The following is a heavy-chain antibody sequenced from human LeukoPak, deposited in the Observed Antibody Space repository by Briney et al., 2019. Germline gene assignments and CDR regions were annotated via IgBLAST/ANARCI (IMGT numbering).Heavy chain of an antibody. CDR2: FSRGGSTT. D-gene: IGHD2-15*01. J-gene: IGHJ4*02. Sequence: PGGSLRLSCAGTGFAFNMFAIDWVRQAPGKGLEWVSGFSRGGSTTNYADSVKGRFTISRDKSQNSVFLQLNSLRPEDTAVYYCARQQRIRHCSEGVCTEGYYFDYWGQGTLVTVSS. CDR3: ARQQRIRHCSEGVCTEGYYFDY. CDR1: GFAFNMFA. V-gene: IGHV3-23*01.